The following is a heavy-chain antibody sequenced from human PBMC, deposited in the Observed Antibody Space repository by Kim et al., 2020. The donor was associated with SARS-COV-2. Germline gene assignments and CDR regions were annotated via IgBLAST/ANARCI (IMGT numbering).Heavy chain of an antibody. Sequence: GESLKISCKGSGYSFTSYWIGWVRQMPGKGLEWMGIIYPGDSDTRYSPSFQGQVTISADKSISTAYLQWSSLKASDTAMYYCARPPLFGDYDILTGYYIPDYWGQGTLVTVSS. J-gene: IGHJ4*02. CDR3: ARPPLFGDYDILTGYYIPDY. D-gene: IGHD3-9*01. CDR1: GYSFTSYW. V-gene: IGHV5-51*01. CDR2: IYPGDSDT.